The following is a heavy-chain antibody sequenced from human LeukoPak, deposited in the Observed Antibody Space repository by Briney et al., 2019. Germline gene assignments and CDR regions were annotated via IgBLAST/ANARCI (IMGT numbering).Heavy chain of an antibody. D-gene: IGHD3-22*01. V-gene: IGHV3-23*01. Sequence: GGSLRLSCAASGFTFSSYAMSWVRQAPGKGLEWVSAISGSGGSAYYADSVKGRFTISRDNAKNSLYLQMNSLRAEDTAVYYCARVRGYYYDSSGYWPDWGQGTLVTVSS. CDR3: ARVRGYYYDSSGYWPD. CDR2: ISGSGGSA. CDR1: GFTFSSYA. J-gene: IGHJ4*02.